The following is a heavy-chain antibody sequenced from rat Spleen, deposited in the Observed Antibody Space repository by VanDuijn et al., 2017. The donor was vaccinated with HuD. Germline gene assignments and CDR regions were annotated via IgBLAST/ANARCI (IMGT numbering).Heavy chain of an antibody. Sequence: EVQLVESGGGLVQPGRSLKLSCVGSGFTFNNYWMTWIRQAPKKGLEWVASISYEGSSTYYGDSVKGRFTVSRDNAQNTLYLQMDSLRSEDTATYYCARHDYDGYYPDYWGQGVLVTVSS. CDR1: GFTFNNYW. CDR2: ISYEGSST. J-gene: IGHJ2*01. CDR3: ARHDYDGYYPDY. D-gene: IGHD1-12*03. V-gene: IGHV5-22*01.